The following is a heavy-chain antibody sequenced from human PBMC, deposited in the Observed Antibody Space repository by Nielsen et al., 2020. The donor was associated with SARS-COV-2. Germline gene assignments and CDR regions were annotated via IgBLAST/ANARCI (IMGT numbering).Heavy chain of an antibody. Sequence: WIRQPPGKGLEWIGSIYYSGSTYYNPSLKSRVTISVDTSKNQFSLKLSSVTAADTAVYYCAREAIFGDSYYYYYGMDVWGQGTTVTVSS. D-gene: IGHD3-3*01. V-gene: IGHV4-39*07. CDR3: AREAIFGDSYYYYYGMDV. CDR2: IYYSGST. J-gene: IGHJ6*02.